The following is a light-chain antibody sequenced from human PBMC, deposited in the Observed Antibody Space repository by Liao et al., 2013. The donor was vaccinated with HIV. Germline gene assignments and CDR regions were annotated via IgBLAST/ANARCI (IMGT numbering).Light chain of an antibody. CDR3: QSADSSGTSV. V-gene: IGLV3-25*03. J-gene: IGLJ3*02. CDR2: QDS. CDR1: RLGDKY. Sequence: SYELTQPPSVSVSPGQTATITCSGDRLGDKYACWYQQKPGQSPVLVIYQDSKRPSGIPERFSGSSSGTTVTLTISGVQAEDEADYYCQSADSSGTSVFGGGTKLTVL.